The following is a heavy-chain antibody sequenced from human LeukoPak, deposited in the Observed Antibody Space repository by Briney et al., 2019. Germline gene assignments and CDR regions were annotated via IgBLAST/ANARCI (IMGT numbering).Heavy chain of an antibody. Sequence: GGSLRLSCAASGFTLISYSMNWVRQAPGKGLEWVSGINWNGGSTGYADSVKGRFTISRDNAKNSLYLQMNSLRAEDTALYHCAREEVATIKIVAGYYYYMDVWGKGTTVTISS. CDR1: GFTLISYS. J-gene: IGHJ6*03. CDR3: AREEVATIKIVAGYYYYMDV. CDR2: INWNGGST. D-gene: IGHD5-24*01. V-gene: IGHV3-20*01.